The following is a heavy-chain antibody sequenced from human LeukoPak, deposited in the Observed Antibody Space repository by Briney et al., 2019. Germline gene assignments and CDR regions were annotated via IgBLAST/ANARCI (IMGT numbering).Heavy chain of an antibody. Sequence: GGSLRLSCAASGFTFSSYWMTWVRQAPGKGLEWVANIKQDGSEKYYVDSVRGRFTISRDSANNSLYLQLNSLRVEDTAVYYCGKTTTGYSSGRYPGWPVDYWGQGTLVTVSS. CDR1: GFTFSSYW. CDR3: GKTTTGYSSGRYPGWPVDY. J-gene: IGHJ4*02. V-gene: IGHV3-7*03. CDR2: IKQDGSEK. D-gene: IGHD6-19*01.